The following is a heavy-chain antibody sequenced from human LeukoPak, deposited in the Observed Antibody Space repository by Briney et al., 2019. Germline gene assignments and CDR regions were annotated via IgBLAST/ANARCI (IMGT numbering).Heavy chain of an antibody. V-gene: IGHV5-51*01. CDR1: GYSFTSYW. J-gene: IGHJ6*02. D-gene: IGHD4-17*01. Sequence: AGESLKISCKGSGYSFTSYWIGWVRQMPGKGLEWMGIIYPGDSDTRYSPSFQGQVTISADKSISTAYLQWSSLKASDTAMYYCARHGFRSSTVTTFYGMDVWGQGTTVTVFS. CDR2: IYPGDSDT. CDR3: ARHGFRSSTVTTFYGMDV.